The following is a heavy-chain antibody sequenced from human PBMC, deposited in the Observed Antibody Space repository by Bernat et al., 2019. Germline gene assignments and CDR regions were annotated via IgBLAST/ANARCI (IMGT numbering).Heavy chain of an antibody. J-gene: IGHJ6*02. V-gene: IGHV3-30*01. CDR3: AKDWRWNDPCYGMNV. CDR1: GFTFSSYA. D-gene: IGHD1-1*01. Sequence: QVQLVESGGGVVQPGRSLRLSCAASGFTFSSYAMHWVRQAPGKGLEWVAVISYDGRIQYYVDSVKGQFTISRDNSKNTLYLQMNSLRGEDTAVYYCAKDWRWNDPCYGMNVWGQGTTVTVSS. CDR2: ISYDGRIQ.